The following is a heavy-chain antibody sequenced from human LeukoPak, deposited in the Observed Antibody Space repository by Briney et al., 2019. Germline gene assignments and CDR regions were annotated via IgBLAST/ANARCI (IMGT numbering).Heavy chain of an antibody. Sequence: PGGSLRLSCAASGFSFSTYTMDWVRQAPGKGLEWVAATTGSSGDTYHADSVKGRFTISRDNSKNTLYLQMNSLRAEDTAVYYCARVTYGSGTYGAFDYWGQGTLVTVSS. D-gene: IGHD3-10*01. J-gene: IGHJ4*02. CDR2: TTGSSGDT. V-gene: IGHV3-23*01. CDR1: GFSFSTYT. CDR3: ARVTYGSGTYGAFDY.